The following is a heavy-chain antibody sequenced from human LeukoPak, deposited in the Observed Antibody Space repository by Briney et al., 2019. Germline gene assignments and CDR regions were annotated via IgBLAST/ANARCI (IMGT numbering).Heavy chain of an antibody. J-gene: IGHJ4*02. D-gene: IGHD2-2*01. Sequence: SETLSLTCAVSGYSISSGYYWSWIRQPPGKGLEWIGEINHSGNTNYNPSLKSRVTISVDTSKNQFSLQLSSVTAADTAVYYCARGLGYCSSTSCSFDYWGQGTLVTVSS. CDR2: INHSGNT. CDR1: GYSISSGYY. CDR3: ARGLGYCSSTSCSFDY. V-gene: IGHV4-34*01.